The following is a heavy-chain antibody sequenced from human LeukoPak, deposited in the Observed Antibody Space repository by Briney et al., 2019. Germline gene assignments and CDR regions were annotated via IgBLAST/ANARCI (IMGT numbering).Heavy chain of an antibody. V-gene: IGHV4-4*02. J-gene: IGHJ4*02. CDR1: GDSITSNNW. CDR3: ARVVILRYPARWGGLDY. CDR2: IYHSGSP. D-gene: IGHD3-9*01. Sequence: SGTLSLTCAVSGDSITSNNWWSWVRQPPGKGLEWIGQIYHSGSPNYSSSFASRVTMSLDKSKNQFSLKLNSLTAADTAVYYCARVVILRYPARWGGLDYWGQGILVAVSS.